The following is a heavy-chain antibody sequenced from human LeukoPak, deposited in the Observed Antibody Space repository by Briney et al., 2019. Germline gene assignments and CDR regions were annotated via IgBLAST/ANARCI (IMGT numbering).Heavy chain of an antibody. J-gene: IGHJ3*02. CDR3: ARRGGVGTYSAFDI. CDR2: ISGYNGNT. Sequence: ASVKVSCKASGYTFTNYAMNWVRQAPGQGLEWMGWISGYNGNTNYAQNLQGRVIMTTDTSTSTAYMELGSLRSDDTAMYYCARRGGVGTYSAFDIWGQGTMVTVSS. D-gene: IGHD2-8*02. V-gene: IGHV1-18*01. CDR1: GYTFTNYA.